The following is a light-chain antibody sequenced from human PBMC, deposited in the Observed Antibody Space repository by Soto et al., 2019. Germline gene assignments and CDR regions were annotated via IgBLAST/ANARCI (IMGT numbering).Light chain of an antibody. J-gene: IGKJ1*01. CDR3: QEYGTSFTWT. CDR2: DAS. V-gene: IGKV1-5*01. Sequence: SVGDRVTITCRASQSISSWLAWYQQKPGKVPKLLIYDASNLGSGVPSRFSGSGSGTEFTLTITSLQPEDFATYFCQEYGTSFTWTFGQGTKVDIK. CDR1: QSISSW.